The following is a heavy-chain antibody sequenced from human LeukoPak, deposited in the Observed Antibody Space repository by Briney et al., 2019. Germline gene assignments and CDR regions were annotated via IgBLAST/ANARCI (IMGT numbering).Heavy chain of an antibody. D-gene: IGHD2/OR15-2a*01. CDR1: GFTFSNYV. V-gene: IGHV3-30*04. CDR3: SRNFLTGSIYYFHY. J-gene: IGHJ4*02. Sequence: PGGSLRLSCAASGFTFSNYVMHWVRQAPGKGLEWVAIISYDGSETHYVDSVKGRFTISRDNSKDTLYLQMNSLRTEDTAVYFCSRNFLTGSIYYFHYWGPGTLVTVSS. CDR2: ISYDGSET.